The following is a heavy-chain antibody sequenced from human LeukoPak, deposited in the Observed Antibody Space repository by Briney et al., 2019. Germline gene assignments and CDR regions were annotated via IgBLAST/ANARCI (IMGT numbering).Heavy chain of an antibody. V-gene: IGHV3-30-3*01. Sequence: GRSLRLSCAASGFTFSSYAMHWVRQAPGKGLEWVAVISYDGSNKYYADSVKGRFTISRDNSKNTVYLRMNSLRPEDMAVYFCARGGGTTVTQDGYYFDYWGQGTLVIVSS. CDR1: GFTFSSYA. J-gene: IGHJ4*02. D-gene: IGHD1-1*01. CDR3: ARGGGTTVTQDGYYFDY. CDR2: ISYDGSNK.